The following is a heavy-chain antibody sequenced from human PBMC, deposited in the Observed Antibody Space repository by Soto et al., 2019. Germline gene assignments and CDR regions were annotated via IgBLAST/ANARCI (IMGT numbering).Heavy chain of an antibody. CDR2: IIPIFGTA. J-gene: IGHJ3*02. D-gene: IGHD6-13*01. V-gene: IGHV1-69*06. CDR3: ARVLGYSSSWWRHSAFDI. Sequence: SVKVSCKASGGTFSRYAISWVRQAPGQGLEWMGGIIPIFGTANYAQKFQGRVTITADKSTSTAYMELSSLRSEDTAVYYCARVLGYSSSWWRHSAFDIWGQGTTVTVSS. CDR1: GGTFSRYA.